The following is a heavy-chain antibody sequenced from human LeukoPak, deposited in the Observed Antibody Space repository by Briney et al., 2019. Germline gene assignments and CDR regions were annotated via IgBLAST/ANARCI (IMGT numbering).Heavy chain of an antibody. CDR2: IYTSGST. D-gene: IGHD3-10*01. CDR1: GGSISSYY. J-gene: IGHJ6*02. V-gene: IGHV4-4*07. Sequence: SETLSLTCTVSGGSISSYYWSWIRQPAGKGLEWIGRIYTSGSTYHNPSLKSRVTISVDTSKNQFSLKLSSVTAADTAVYYCAREFVARGVTQGMDVWGQGTTVTVSS. CDR3: AREFVARGVTQGMDV.